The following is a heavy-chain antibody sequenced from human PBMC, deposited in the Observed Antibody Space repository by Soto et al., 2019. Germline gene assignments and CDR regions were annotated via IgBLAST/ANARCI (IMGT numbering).Heavy chain of an antibody. CDR3: ARGITMVRGVIHTPYFDY. D-gene: IGHD3-10*01. J-gene: IGHJ4*02. V-gene: IGHV4-31*03. Sequence: QVQLQESGPGLVKPSQTLSLTCTVSGGSINSGGYYWSWIRQHPGKGLEWIGYIYNSGSTYYNPFPRSRVTTSVDTSTNQFALKLSSVTAADTAVYCCARGITMVRGVIHTPYFDYWGQGTLVTVSS. CDR2: IYNSGST. CDR1: GGSINSGGYY.